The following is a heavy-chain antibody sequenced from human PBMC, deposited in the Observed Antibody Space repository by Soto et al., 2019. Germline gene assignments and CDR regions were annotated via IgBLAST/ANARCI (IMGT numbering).Heavy chain of an antibody. CDR3: AKSPLGYCRGGSCYPPHYFDY. CDR1: GFTLSNYA. CDR2: VGGSGDST. V-gene: IGHV3-23*01. J-gene: IGHJ4*02. D-gene: IGHD2-15*01. Sequence: EVQLLDSGGGLVQPGGSLRLSCAASGFTLSNYAMSWVRQAPGKGLEWVSGVGGSGDSTYYADSVKGRFTISRENSKETLYLQMVSLRAEDTAVYYCAKSPLGYCRGGSCYPPHYFDYWGQGTLVTVSS.